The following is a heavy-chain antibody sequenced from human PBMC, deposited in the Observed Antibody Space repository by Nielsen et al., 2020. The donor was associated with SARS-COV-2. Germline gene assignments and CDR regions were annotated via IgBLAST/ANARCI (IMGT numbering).Heavy chain of an antibody. V-gene: IGHV3-23*01. J-gene: IGHJ5*02. CDR1: GFTFSSYA. D-gene: IGHD1-26*01. Sequence: GGSLRLSCSASGFTFSSYAMHWVRQAPGKGLEWVSAISGSGGSTYYADSVKGRFTISRDNSKNTLYLQMNSLRAEDTAVYYCAKDINRGSYRPFDPWGQGTLVTVSS. CDR3: AKDINRGSYRPFDP. CDR2: ISGSGGST.